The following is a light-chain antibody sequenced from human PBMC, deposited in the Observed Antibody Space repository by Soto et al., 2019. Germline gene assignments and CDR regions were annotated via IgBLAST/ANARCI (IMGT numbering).Light chain of an antibody. CDR2: DPS. V-gene: IGKV3-11*01. Sequence: LTQSPSTVSLSLGERATLSCRASQRLXSHLVWYKAKPGQAPRVLIXDPSNRGTAIPARFSGSGSGKDFTLTISSLEPEQFVSYYRQQRSNGPPHTFGQRTRLAIK. J-gene: IGKJ5*01. CDR1: QRLXSH. CDR3: QQRSNGPPHT.